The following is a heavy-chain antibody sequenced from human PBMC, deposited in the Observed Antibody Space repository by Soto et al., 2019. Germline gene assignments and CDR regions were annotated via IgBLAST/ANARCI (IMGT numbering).Heavy chain of an antibody. CDR3: ARDGYSYGYNYYYGMDV. J-gene: IGHJ6*02. V-gene: IGHV3-21*04. CDR1: GXTFSSYR. D-gene: IGHD5-18*01. Sequence: GSLRLSCAASGXTFSSYRMNWVRQAPGKGLEWVSSISSSSSYIYYADSVKCRFTISRDNAKNSLYLQMNSMRAADTAVYYCARDGYSYGYNYYYGMDVRGPGTTVTVS. CDR2: ISSSSSYI.